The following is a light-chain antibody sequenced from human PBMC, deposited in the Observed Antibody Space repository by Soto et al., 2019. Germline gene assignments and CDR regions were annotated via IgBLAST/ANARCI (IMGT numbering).Light chain of an antibody. CDR2: STS. CDR3: QQRSNWPQT. CDR1: QGIGND. J-gene: IGKJ1*01. V-gene: IGKV1-17*01. Sequence: GYRFTVTFRASQGIGNDLGWYQQKPGKAPKRLIYSTSSLQSGVPSRFSGSGSGTEFSLTISSLQPEDSAVYYCQQRSNWPQTFGQGTKVDI.